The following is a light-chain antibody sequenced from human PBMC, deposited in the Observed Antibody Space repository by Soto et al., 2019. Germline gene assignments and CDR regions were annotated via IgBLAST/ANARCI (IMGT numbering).Light chain of an antibody. CDR3: SSYTTSNTRQIV. J-gene: IGLJ1*01. Sequence: QSVLTQPASVSGSLGQSITISCTGTSSDVRGYNYVSWYQHHPGNAPKLIIYDVSNRPSGVSIRFSGSKSDNTASLTISGLQPEDEADYHCSSYTTSNTRQIVFGTGTKVTVL. CDR2: DVS. CDR1: SSDVRGYNY. V-gene: IGLV2-14*03.